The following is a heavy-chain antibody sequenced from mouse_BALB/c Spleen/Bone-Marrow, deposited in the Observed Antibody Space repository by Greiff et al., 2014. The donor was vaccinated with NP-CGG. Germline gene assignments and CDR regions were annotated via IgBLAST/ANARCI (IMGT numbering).Heavy chain of an antibody. CDR3: ASYYYGSSGFAY. J-gene: IGHJ3*01. Sequence: EVQLQQSGAELVKPGASVKLSCTASGFNIKDTYMHWVKQRPEQGLEWIGRIDPAYGNTKYDPKFQGKATITADTSPNTAYLQLSSLTSEDTAVYYCASYYYGSSGFAYWGQGTLVTISA. D-gene: IGHD1-1*01. CDR1: GFNIKDTY. CDR2: IDPAYGNT. V-gene: IGHV14-3*02.